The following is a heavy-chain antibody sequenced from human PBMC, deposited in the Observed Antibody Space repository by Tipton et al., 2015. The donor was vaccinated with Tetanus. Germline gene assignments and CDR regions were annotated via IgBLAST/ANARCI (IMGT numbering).Heavy chain of an antibody. D-gene: IGHD2-21*01. CDR1: GGSISSFY. Sequence: QVQLVQSGAEVKPSETLSLTCTVSGGSISSFYWYWIRQPPGKGLEWIAYIYQNGDANYNPSLQSRVTISVDTSKNQFSLQLAFVTAADTAIYYCARERIEAFHYHGLDVWGPGTTVTVSS. J-gene: IGHJ6*02. CDR3: ARERIEAFHYHGLDV. CDR2: IYQNGDA. V-gene: IGHV4-59*01.